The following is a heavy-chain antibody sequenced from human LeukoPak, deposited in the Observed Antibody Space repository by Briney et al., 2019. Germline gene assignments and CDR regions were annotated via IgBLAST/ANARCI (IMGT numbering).Heavy chain of an antibody. Sequence: ASVKVSCKASGYTFTSYAMHWVRQAPGQRLEWMGWINAGNGNTKYSQKFQGRVTITRDTSASTAYMELSSLRSEDTAVYYCAGDKEQWLVLDYWGQGTLVTVSS. J-gene: IGHJ4*02. CDR1: GYTFTSYA. D-gene: IGHD6-19*01. CDR2: INAGNGNT. CDR3: AGDKEQWLVLDY. V-gene: IGHV1-3*01.